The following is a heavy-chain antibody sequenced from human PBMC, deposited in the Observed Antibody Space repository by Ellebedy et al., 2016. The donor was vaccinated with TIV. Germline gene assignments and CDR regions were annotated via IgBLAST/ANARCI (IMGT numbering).Heavy chain of an antibody. Sequence: SETLSLTXSVSGDSITSRSDYWDWIRQPPGKGLEWIGAIYSSGRTHYNPSLNSRATISVDTSKNHFSLRLSSVTAADTAVYYCASHRSGIVLVPAHYGMDVWGHGTTVTVSS. CDR2: IYSSGRT. CDR3: ASHRSGIVLVPAHYGMDV. CDR1: GDSITSRSDY. J-gene: IGHJ6*02. D-gene: IGHD2-2*01. V-gene: IGHV4-39*02.